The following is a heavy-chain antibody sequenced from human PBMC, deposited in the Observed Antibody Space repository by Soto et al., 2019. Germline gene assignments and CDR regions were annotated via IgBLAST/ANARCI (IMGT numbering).Heavy chain of an antibody. CDR2: IIPIFGTA. D-gene: IGHD6-6*01. Sequence: QVQLVQSGAEVKKPGSSVKVSCKASGGTFSSYAISWVRQAPGQGLEWMGGIIPIFGTANYAQKFQGRVTITADESTSTAYMELSSLRSEDTAVYYCARTCIAARQTYYYYGMDVWGQGTTVTVCS. V-gene: IGHV1-69*01. CDR3: ARTCIAARQTYYYYGMDV. CDR1: GGTFSSYA. J-gene: IGHJ6*02.